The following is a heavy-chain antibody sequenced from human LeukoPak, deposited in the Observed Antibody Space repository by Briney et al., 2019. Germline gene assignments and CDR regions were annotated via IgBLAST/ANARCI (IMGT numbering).Heavy chain of an antibody. CDR2: ISFDGSNE. CDR3: AKAGAAAGTKWYFDY. V-gene: IGHV3-30*18. Sequence: PGRSLRLSCAASGFTFSSYGMHWVRQVPGKGLEWVAVISFDGSNEYYADSVKGRFTISRDNSKDTVYLQMNSLRAEDTAVYYCAKAGAAAGTKWYFDYWGQGSLVTVSS. CDR1: GFTFSSYG. D-gene: IGHD6-13*01. J-gene: IGHJ4*02.